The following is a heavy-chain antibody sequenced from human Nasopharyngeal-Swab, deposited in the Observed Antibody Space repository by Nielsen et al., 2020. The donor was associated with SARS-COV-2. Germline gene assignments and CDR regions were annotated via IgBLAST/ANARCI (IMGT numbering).Heavy chain of an antibody. CDR2: IRGSGGST. V-gene: IGHV3-23*01. CDR1: GFTFSSYA. J-gene: IGHJ3*02. CDR3: AGALGSGWFDAFDI. Sequence: ESLKISCAASGFTFSSYAMSWVRQAPGKGLAWVSAIRGSGGSTYYADSVKGRFTISRDNSKNTLYLQMNSLRAEDTAVYDWAGALGSGWFDAFDIWGQGTMVTVSS. D-gene: IGHD6-19*01.